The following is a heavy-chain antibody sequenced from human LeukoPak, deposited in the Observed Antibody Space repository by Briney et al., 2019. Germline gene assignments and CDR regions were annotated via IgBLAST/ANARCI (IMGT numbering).Heavy chain of an antibody. CDR1: GFTFSSYS. J-gene: IGHJ4*02. V-gene: IGHV3-21*01. D-gene: IGHD6-6*01. CDR3: ARDQQFYSSSGFDY. CDR2: ISSSGSYI. Sequence: GGSLRLSCAASGFTFSSYSMNWVSQARGKGLEWVSSISSSGSYIYYADSVKGRFTISRDNAKNSLYLQMNSLRAEDTAVYYCARDQQFYSSSGFDYWGQGTLATVSS.